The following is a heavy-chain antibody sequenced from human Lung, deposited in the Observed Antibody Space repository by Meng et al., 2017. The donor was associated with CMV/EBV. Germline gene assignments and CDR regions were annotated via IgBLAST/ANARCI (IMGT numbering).Heavy chain of an antibody. D-gene: IGHD3-3*01. V-gene: IGHV4-31*03. Sequence: LXCTVSGGSISSSAYYWSWIRQHPGKGLEWIGYIYYSGSTYYNPSLKSRVTISVDTSNTQFSLTLSSVTAADTAVYYCARGPTPTISEGWFDPWGQGTLDTVSS. CDR2: IYYSGST. CDR1: GGSISSSAYY. J-gene: IGHJ5*02. CDR3: ARGPTPTISEGWFDP.